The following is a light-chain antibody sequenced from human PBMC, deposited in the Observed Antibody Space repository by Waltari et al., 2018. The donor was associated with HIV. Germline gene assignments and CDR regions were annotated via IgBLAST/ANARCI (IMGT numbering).Light chain of an antibody. J-gene: IGLJ3*02. CDR1: NSNIRTNF. CDR3: GTWDTSLSGGL. Sequence: QSVLTQPPSVSAAPGQKVPIPCFGSNSNIRTNFVSWYQHLPGTAPKLLIYDNDKRPSGIPDRFSGSKSGTSATLGITGLQTGDEADYYCGTWDTSLSGGLFGGGTRLTVL. CDR2: DND. V-gene: IGLV1-51*01.